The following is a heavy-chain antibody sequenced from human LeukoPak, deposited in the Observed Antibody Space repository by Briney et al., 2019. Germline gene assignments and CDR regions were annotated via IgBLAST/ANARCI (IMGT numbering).Heavy chain of an antibody. CDR3: AKDGYSSSLDAFDI. D-gene: IGHD6-13*01. J-gene: IGHJ3*02. CDR2: IRYDGSNK. V-gene: IGHV3-30*02. CDR1: GFTFSSYG. Sequence: PGGSLRLSCAASGFTFSSYGMHWVRQAPGKGLEWVAFIRYDGSNKYYADSVKGRFTISRDNSKNTLYLQMNSLRAEDTAVYYCAKDGYSSSLDAFDIWGQGTMVTVSS.